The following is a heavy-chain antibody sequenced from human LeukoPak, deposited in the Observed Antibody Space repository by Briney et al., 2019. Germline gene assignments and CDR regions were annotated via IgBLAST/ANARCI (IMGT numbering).Heavy chain of an antibody. CDR1: GGSISSYY. CDR3: AGTLGYCSGGSCYHLDY. J-gene: IGHJ4*02. Sequence: PSETLSLTCTVSGGSISSYYWSWIRQPPGKGLEWIGYIYYSGSTNYNPSLKSRVTISVDTSKNQFSLKLSSVTAADTAVYYCAGTLGYCSGGSCYHLDYWGQGTLVTVSS. V-gene: IGHV4-59*01. D-gene: IGHD2-15*01. CDR2: IYYSGST.